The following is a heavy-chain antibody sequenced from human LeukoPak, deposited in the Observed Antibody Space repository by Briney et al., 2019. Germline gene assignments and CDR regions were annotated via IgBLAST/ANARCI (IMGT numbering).Heavy chain of an antibody. Sequence: GASVKVSCKASGYSFTNYYIHWMRQAPGQGLEWMGMIKSGDSTTSYAQKFQGRVTMTRDTSTSTVYMELSSLRSEDTAVYYCARVAYSGSYYWSSVVWGKGTTVTV. D-gene: IGHD1-26*01. CDR3: ARVAYSGSYYWSSVV. CDR2: IKSGDSTT. CDR1: GYSFTNYY. V-gene: IGHV1-46*01. J-gene: IGHJ6*03.